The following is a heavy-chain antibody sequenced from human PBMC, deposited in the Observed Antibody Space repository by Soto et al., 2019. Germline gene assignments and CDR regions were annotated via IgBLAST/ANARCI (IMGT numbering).Heavy chain of an antibody. V-gene: IGHV3-66*01. CDR2: IYSGGNT. CDR3: ARDPDGDLDY. CDR1: GFTVSKKY. J-gene: IGHJ4*02. D-gene: IGHD4-17*01. Sequence: GGSLRLSCAASGFTVSKKYMSWVRQAPGKGLEWVSVIYSGGNTYYADSVKGRFTISRDNSKNTLYLQMNSLRAEDTAVYYCARDPDGDLDYWAQGALVTVSS.